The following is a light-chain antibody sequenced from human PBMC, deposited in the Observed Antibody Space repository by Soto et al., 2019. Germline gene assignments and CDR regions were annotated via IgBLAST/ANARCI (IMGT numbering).Light chain of an antibody. V-gene: IGKV3-20*01. Sequence: EIVLTQSPGTLSLSPGERATLSCRASQSVSSTYLAWYQQKPGQAPRLLIYGASSRETGIPDTFSGSGSGTDFTITISRLEPEDFAVYYCQQYDSSPYTFGQGTKVDMK. CDR2: GAS. CDR3: QQYDSSPYT. CDR1: QSVSSTY. J-gene: IGKJ2*01.